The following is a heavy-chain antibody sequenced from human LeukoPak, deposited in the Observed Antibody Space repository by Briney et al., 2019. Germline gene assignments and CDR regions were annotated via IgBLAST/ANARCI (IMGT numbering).Heavy chain of an antibody. D-gene: IGHD2-15*01. CDR3: ARLPTISTPGSRQFDS. J-gene: IGHJ4*02. V-gene: IGHV5-51*01. CDR1: GYTFASYW. CDR2: INAGDSDT. Sequence: GESLKISCKGSGYTFASYWIAWGRQMPGQGLEWMGMINAGDSDTRYSPSFQGQVLISVEKSLNTAYLHWGSLKPSDTALYYCARLPTISTPGSRQFDSWGRGTQVTVS.